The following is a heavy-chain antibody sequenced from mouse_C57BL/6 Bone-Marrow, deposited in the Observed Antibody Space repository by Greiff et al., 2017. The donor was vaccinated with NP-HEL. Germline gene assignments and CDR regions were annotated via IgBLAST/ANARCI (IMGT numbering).Heavy chain of an antibody. D-gene: IGHD1-1*01. Sequence: DVMLVESGGGLVKPGGSLKLSCAASGFTFSSYAMSWVRQTPEKRLEWVATISDGGSYTYYPDNVKGRFTISRDNAKNNLYLQMSHLKSEDTAMYYCARDYGSRGFAYWGQGTLVTVSA. V-gene: IGHV5-4*01. CDR2: ISDGGSYT. J-gene: IGHJ3*01. CDR3: ARDYGSRGFAY. CDR1: GFTFSSYA.